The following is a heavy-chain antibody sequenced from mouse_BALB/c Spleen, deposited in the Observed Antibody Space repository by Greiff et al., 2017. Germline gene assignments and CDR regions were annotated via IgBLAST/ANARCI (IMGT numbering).Heavy chain of an antibody. CDR1: GFTFSSYG. CDR2: ISSGGSYT. V-gene: IGHV5-6*01. D-gene: IGHD2-1*01. CDR3: ASVYGNYGAMDY. Sequence: EVKLVESGGDLVKPGGSLKLSCAASGFTFSSYGMSWVRQTPDKRLEWVATISSGGSYTYYPDSVKGRFTISRDNAKNTLYLQMSSLKSEDTAMYYCASVYGNYGAMDYWGQGTSVTVSS. J-gene: IGHJ4*01.